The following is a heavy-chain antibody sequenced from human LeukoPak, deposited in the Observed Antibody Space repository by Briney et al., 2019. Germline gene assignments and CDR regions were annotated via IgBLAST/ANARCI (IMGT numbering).Heavy chain of an antibody. J-gene: IGHJ6*02. V-gene: IGHV4-34*01. CDR2: INHSGST. CDR1: GGSFSGYY. D-gene: IGHD5-12*01. Sequence: SETLSLTCAVYGGSFSGYYWSWIRQPPGKGLEWIGEINHSGSTNYNPSLKSRVTISVDTSKNQFSLKLSSVTAADTAVYYCARANRATIRFPYYYYGMDVWGQGTTVTVSS. CDR3: ARANRATIRFPYYYYGMDV.